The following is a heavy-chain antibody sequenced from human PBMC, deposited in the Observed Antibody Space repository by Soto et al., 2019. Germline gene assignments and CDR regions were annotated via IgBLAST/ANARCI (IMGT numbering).Heavy chain of an antibody. CDR3: ARGRWIQLWLGYYYYGMDV. CDR1: GGSFSGYY. D-gene: IGHD5-18*01. CDR2: INHSGST. J-gene: IGHJ6*02. V-gene: IGHV4-34*01. Sequence: SETLCLTCAVYGGSFSGYYWSWIRQPPGKGLEWIGEINHSGSTNYNPSLKSRVTISVDTSKNQFSLKLSSVTAADTAVYYCARGRWIQLWLGYYYYGMDVWGQGTTVTVSS.